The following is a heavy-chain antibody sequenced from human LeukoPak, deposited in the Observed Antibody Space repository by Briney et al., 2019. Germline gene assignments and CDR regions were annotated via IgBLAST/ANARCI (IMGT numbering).Heavy chain of an antibody. D-gene: IGHD3-10*01. CDR1: GGSISSGSYY. CDR2: IYTSGST. CDR3: ATHYYYGSGSYFGY. Sequence: PSETLSLTCTVSGGSISSGSYYWSWIRQPAGKGLEWIGRIYTSGSTNYNPSLKSRVTISVDTSKNQFSLKLSSVTAADTAVYYCATHYYYGSGSYFGYWGQGTLVTVSS. J-gene: IGHJ4*02. V-gene: IGHV4-61*02.